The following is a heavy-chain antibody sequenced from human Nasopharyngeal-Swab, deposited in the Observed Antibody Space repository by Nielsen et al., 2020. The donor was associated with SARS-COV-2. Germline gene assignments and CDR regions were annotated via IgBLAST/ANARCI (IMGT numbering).Heavy chain of an antibody. CDR3: ARSDIAAASTWVLGY. CDR1: GGTFSSYA. D-gene: IGHD6-13*01. CDR2: IIPIFGTA. V-gene: IGHV1-69*13. Sequence: SVKVSCKASGGTFSSYAISWVRQAPGQGLEWMGGIIPIFGTANYAQKFQGRVTITADESTSTAYMELSSLRSEDTAVYYCARSDIAAASTWVLGYWGQGTLVTVSS. J-gene: IGHJ4*02.